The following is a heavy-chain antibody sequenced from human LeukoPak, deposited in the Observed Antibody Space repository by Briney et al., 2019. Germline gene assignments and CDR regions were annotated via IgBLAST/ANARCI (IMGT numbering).Heavy chain of an antibody. CDR3: ARPPGIAAAGNWYFDL. Sequence: SETLSLTCAVYGGSFSSYYWSWIRQPPGKGLEWIGYIYYSGSTNYNPSLKSRVTISVDTSKNQFSLKLSSVTAADTAVYYCARPPGIAAAGNWYFDLWGRGTLVTVSS. CDR1: GGSFSSYY. D-gene: IGHD6-13*01. V-gene: IGHV4-59*08. J-gene: IGHJ2*01. CDR2: IYYSGST.